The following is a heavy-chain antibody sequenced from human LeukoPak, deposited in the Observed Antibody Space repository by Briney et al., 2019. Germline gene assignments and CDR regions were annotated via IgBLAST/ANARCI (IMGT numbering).Heavy chain of an antibody. CDR3: AKDLFYSGSYSCFDY. CDR1: GFTFSGYG. V-gene: IGHV3-23*01. J-gene: IGHJ4*02. Sequence: GGSLRLSCAASGFTFSGYGMIWVRQAPGKGLEWVSGISSNGGSTYYADSVKGRFTISRDNSKNTLDLQMNSLKAEDTAVYYCAKDLFYSGSYSCFDYWGQGTLVSVSS. CDR2: ISSNGGST. D-gene: IGHD1-26*01.